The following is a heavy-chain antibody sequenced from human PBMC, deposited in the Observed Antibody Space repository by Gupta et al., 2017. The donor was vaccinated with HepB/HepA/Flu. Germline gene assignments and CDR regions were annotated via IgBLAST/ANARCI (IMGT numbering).Heavy chain of an antibody. CDR1: GFTFGDYA. V-gene: IGHV3-49*04. J-gene: IGHJ4*02. CDR2: VRSKTYGGTT. CDR3: VNDSSGYADSFDY. D-gene: IGHD3-22*01. Sequence: EVQLVESGGGLVQPGRSLTLSCPTSGFTFGDYAMTWVRQAPGKGLEWVGFVRSKTYGGTTEYAASVKGRFTISRDDSKSIAYLQRNSLKTEDTAVYYCVNDSSGYADSFDYWGQGTLVTVSS.